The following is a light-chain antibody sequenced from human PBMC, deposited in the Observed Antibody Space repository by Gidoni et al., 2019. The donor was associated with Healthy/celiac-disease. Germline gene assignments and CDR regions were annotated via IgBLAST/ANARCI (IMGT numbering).Light chain of an antibody. CDR2: GAS. Sequence: EIELTQSPGTLSLSPGERATLSCRASQSGSSSYFAWYQQKPGQAPRLLIYGASSRATGLPDRFSGSGSGTDFTPTISRLEPEDFAVYYCQQYGSSGTFGQGTKVEIK. J-gene: IGKJ1*01. CDR3: QQYGSSGT. CDR1: QSGSSSY. V-gene: IGKV3-20*01.